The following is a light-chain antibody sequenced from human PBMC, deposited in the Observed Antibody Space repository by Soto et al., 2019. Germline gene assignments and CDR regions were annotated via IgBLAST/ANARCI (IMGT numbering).Light chain of an antibody. CDR2: DVG. Sequence: QSALTQPASVSGSPGQSITISCTGTSSNIGGYNYVSWYQQHPGKAPKLMIYDVGSRPSGVSNRFSGSKSANTASLTISGLQDEDEADYYCSSYTSSSTEVFGSGTKFTIL. CDR3: SSYTSSSTEV. J-gene: IGLJ1*01. CDR1: SSNIGGYNY. V-gene: IGLV2-14*03.